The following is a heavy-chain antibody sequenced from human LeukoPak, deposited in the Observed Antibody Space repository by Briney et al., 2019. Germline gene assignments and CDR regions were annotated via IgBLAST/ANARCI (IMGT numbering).Heavy chain of an antibody. D-gene: IGHD2-2*01. Sequence: GGSLRLSCAASGFTVSSNYMSWVRQAPGKGLEWVSSISSSSSYIYYADSVKGRFTISRDNAKNSLYLQMNSLRAEDTAVYYCARDLGVENCSSTSCRLRGQGTLVTVSS. CDR3: ARDLGVENCSSTSCRL. V-gene: IGHV3-21*01. CDR2: ISSSSSYI. J-gene: IGHJ4*02. CDR1: GFTVSSNY.